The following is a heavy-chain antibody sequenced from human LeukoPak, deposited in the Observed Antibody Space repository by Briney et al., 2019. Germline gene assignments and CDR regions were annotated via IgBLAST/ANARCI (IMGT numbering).Heavy chain of an antibody. V-gene: IGHV3-53*01. CDR2: IYSGGST. D-gene: IGHD4-17*01. CDR3: ARARGNQYGDLYYFDY. CDR1: GFRVSSNY. Sequence: PGGSLRLSCAASGFRVSSNYMSWVRQAPRAGLEWASVIYSGGSTYYAVSVKGRFTISRDNSKNTLYLQMNSLGAEDTAVYYCARARGNQYGDLYYFDYWGQRTLVTVSS. J-gene: IGHJ4*02.